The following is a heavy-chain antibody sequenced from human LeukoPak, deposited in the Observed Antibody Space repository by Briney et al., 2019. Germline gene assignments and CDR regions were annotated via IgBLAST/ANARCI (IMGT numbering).Heavy chain of an antibody. V-gene: IGHV3-23*01. CDR2: INGGHYPT. J-gene: IGHJ5*01. CDR1: GFSFSNFA. CDR3: TRDPNGDYVGAFDS. D-gene: IGHD4-17*01. Sequence: GGSLRLSCAASGFSFSNFAMTWVRQAPGEGLEWVSSINGGHYPTYNTDSVKGRFTISRDNSKNTLYLQTNSLRADDTAVYYCTRDPNGDYVGAFDSWGQGTLVTVSS.